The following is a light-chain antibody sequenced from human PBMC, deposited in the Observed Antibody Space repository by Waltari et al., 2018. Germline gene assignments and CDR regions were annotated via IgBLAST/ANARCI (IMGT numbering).Light chain of an antibody. CDR2: GAT. CDR3: FSFVAANSFV. J-gene: IGLJ1*01. CDR1: SNHFGNYDF. Sequence: QSALTQPASVSGPPGQSITLSCPRTSNHFGNYDFVSWYLQRPGEAPNLLMYGATKRPSGVSNRFSGSKSGKTASLTISGLQTEDEADYYCFSFVAANSFVFGPGTKVTVL. V-gene: IGLV2-23*01.